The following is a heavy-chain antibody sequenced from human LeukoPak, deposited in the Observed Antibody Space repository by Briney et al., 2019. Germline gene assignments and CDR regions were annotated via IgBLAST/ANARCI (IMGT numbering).Heavy chain of an antibody. J-gene: IGHJ3*02. CDR1: GYSISSGYY. Sequence: PSETLSLTCTVSGYSISSGYYWGWIRQPPGKGLEWIGNIFYSGSTYYSPSLKSRVTVSLDTSRNQFSLKLNSVTAADTAVYYCAKSNGYGLVDIWGQGTMVTVSS. D-gene: IGHD3-10*01. V-gene: IGHV4-38-2*02. CDR2: IFYSGST. CDR3: AKSNGYGLVDI.